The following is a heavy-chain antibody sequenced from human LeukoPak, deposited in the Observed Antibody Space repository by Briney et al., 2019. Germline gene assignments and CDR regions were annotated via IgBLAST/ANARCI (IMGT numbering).Heavy chain of an antibody. D-gene: IGHD1-26*01. CDR3: ARLWRAYTGSYLYYFDY. J-gene: IGHJ4*02. CDR2: INHSGST. CDR1: GGSFSGYY. V-gene: IGHV4-34*01. Sequence: SETLSLTCAVYGGSFSGYYWSWIRQPPGKGLEWIGEINHSGSTNYNPSLKSRVTISVDTSKNQFSLKLSSVTAADTAVYYCARLWRAYTGSYLYYFDYWGQGTLVTVSS.